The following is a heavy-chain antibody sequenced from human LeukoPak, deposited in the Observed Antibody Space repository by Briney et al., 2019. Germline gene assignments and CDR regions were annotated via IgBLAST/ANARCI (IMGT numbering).Heavy chain of an antibody. D-gene: IGHD2-15*01. V-gene: IGHV4-39*07. CDR1: GGSISSNSYY. J-gene: IGHJ4*02. Sequence: SETLSLTCTVSGGSISSNSYYWGWIRQPPGKGLAWIGSIYYSGSTYYNPSLKSRVTISVDTSKNQFSLKLSSVTAADTAVYYCATDIVVVVAAQDDYWGQGTLVTVSS. CDR2: IYYSGST. CDR3: ATDIVVVVAAQDDY.